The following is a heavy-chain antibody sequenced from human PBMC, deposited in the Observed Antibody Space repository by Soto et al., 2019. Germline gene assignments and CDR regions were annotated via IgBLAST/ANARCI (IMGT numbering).Heavy chain of an antibody. V-gene: IGHV3-21*01. J-gene: IGHJ4*02. Sequence: EVRLMESGGGLVKPGGSLRLSCIASASGFTFASHNFIWVRQAPGKGLEWVSSISSGSRDIFYGDSVEGRFTISRDNAKNTVFLQMNSLRVEDTAVYYCARGFCSGPRGPADSWGQGALVTVSS. CDR3: ARGFCSGPRGPADS. D-gene: IGHD2-15*01. CDR1: GFTFASHN. CDR2: ISSGSRDI.